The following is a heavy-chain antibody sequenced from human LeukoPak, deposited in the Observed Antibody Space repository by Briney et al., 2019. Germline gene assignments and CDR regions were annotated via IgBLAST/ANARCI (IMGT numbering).Heavy chain of an antibody. D-gene: IGHD2-2*01. Sequence: GASVKVSCTASGYTFTSYGISWVRQAPGQGLEWMGWISAYNGNTNYAQKLQGRVTMTTDTSTSTAYMELRSLRSDDTAVYYCARRVPAAMAPGDAADWFDPWGQGTLVTVSS. CDR3: ARRVPAAMAPGDAADWFDP. CDR2: ISAYNGNT. J-gene: IGHJ5*02. V-gene: IGHV1-18*01. CDR1: GYTFTSYG.